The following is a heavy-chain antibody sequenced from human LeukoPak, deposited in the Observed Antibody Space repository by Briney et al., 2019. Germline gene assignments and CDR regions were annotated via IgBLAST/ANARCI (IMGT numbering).Heavy chain of an antibody. Sequence: SETLSLTCTVSGGSISSYYWSWIRQPAGKGLEWIGRIYTSGSTNYNPSLKSRVTMSVDTSKDQFSLKLSSVTAADTAVYYCAREGYSYGAFDIWGQGTMVTVSS. CDR1: GGSISSYY. CDR3: AREGYSYGAFDI. CDR2: IYTSGST. J-gene: IGHJ3*02. D-gene: IGHD5-18*01. V-gene: IGHV4-4*07.